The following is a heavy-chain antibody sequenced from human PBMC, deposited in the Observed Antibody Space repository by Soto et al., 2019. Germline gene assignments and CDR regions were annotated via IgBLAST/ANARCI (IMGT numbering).Heavy chain of an antibody. J-gene: IGHJ6*02. CDR3: ARGRAGAAGSYYGMDV. V-gene: IGHV4-34*01. CDR2: INHSGST. CDR1: GGSFSVYY. D-gene: IGHD6-13*01. Sequence: SDTLSLTCAVYGGSFSVYYWSWIRQPPGKGLEWIGEINHSGSTNYNPSLKSRVTISVDTSKNQFSLKLSSVTAADTAVYYCARGRAGAAGSYYGMDVWGQGTTVTVSS.